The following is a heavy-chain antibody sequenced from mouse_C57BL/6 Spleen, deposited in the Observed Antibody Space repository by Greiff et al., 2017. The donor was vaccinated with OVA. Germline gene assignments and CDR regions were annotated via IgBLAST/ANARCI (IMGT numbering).Heavy chain of an antibody. J-gene: IGHJ4*01. CDR1: GYTFTSYW. D-gene: IGHD1-1*01. Sequence: QVQLQQPGAELVLPGASVKLSCKASGYTFTSYWMHWVKQRPGQGLEWIGEIDPSDSYTNYTQKFKGKSTFTLDKSSSTAYMRLSSLTSEDSAVYYCTKHPVVGAMDYWGQGTSVTVSS. CDR2: IDPSDSYT. V-gene: IGHV1-69*01. CDR3: TKHPVVGAMDY.